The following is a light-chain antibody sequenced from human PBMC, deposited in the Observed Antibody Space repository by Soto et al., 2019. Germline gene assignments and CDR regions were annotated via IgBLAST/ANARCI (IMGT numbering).Light chain of an antibody. CDR2: EVT. V-gene: IGLV2-8*01. CDR3: SSYAGVNTDVV. Sequence: QSVLTQPPSASGSPGQSVTISCTGTSSDVGGYGYVSWYQQHPGKAPKLVIFEVTKRASGVPNRFSGSKSGNTASLTVSGLQAEDEADYYCSSYAGVNTDVVFGGGTQLTVL. CDR1: SSDVGGYGY. J-gene: IGLJ2*01.